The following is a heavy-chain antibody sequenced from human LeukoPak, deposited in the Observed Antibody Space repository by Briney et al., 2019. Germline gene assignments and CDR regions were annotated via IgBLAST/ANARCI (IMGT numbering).Heavy chain of an antibody. CDR1: GYSFNSDFY. J-gene: IGHJ4*02. CDR3: ARHTSGSYADFDY. D-gene: IGHD1-26*01. V-gene: IGHV4-38-2*02. CDR2: IYYSGST. Sequence: PSETLSLTCTVSGYSFNSDFYWGWIRQPPGKGLEWIGSIYYSGSTYYNPSLKSRVTISVDTSKNQFSLKLSSVTAADTAVYYCARHTSGSYADFDYWGQGTLVTVSS.